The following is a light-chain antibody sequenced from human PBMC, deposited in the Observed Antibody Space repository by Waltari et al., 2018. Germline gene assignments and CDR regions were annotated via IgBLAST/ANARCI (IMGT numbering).Light chain of an antibody. V-gene: IGKV2-30*02. J-gene: IGKJ2*01. Sequence: EVVMTQSPVYLSVTLGQAASISCKSRQSLVPVDGNTYLNWFHQRPGQSPRRLIYWVFKHDSLLPDRCSRWYSGTDFALRSSRVADDDVVYYCYKQGRRLPYTFGQGTKLDIK. CDR3: KQGRRLPYT. CDR1: QSLVPVDGNTY. CDR2: WVF.